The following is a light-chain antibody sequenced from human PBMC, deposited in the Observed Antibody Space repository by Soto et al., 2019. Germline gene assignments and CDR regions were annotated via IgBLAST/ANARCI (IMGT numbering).Light chain of an antibody. CDR3: QQYSNWPPIT. CDR2: DTS. Sequence: EIVFTQSPCTLSLSPVERSTLSCRAIQSVSSSYLAWYQQKPGQAPRLLIYDTSTRATGIPARFSASGSGTEFTLTISSLQSEDFAVYYCQQYSNWPPITFGQGTRLEIK. CDR1: QSVSSSY. J-gene: IGKJ5*01. V-gene: IGKV3-15*01.